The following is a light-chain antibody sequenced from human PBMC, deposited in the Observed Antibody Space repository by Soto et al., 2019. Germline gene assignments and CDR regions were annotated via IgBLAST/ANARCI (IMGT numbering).Light chain of an antibody. CDR3: QQRSSWPVT. CDR1: QSVNSF. Sequence: EIVLTQSPATLSLSPGERATLSCRASQSVNSFLAWYQQKPGQAPRLLIYDASNRATGIPARFSGSGSETDFSLTISSLEPEDFAVYYCQQRSSWPVTFGQGTRQEIK. CDR2: DAS. J-gene: IGKJ5*01. V-gene: IGKV3-11*01.